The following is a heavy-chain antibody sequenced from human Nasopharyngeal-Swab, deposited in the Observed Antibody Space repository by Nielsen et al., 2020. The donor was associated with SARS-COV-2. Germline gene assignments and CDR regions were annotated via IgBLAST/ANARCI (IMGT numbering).Heavy chain of an antibody. J-gene: IGHJ4*02. CDR2: IIVNLGMT. CDR1: GGTFSKYA. V-gene: IGHV1-69*10. Sequence: SSVKVSCKVSGGTFSKYAISWVRQAPGQGLEWMGGIIVNLGMTKYAQKSKDSVIINADESTGTAYMELSSLRSEDTAVYYCATWGIGYGENAHATFDSWGQGTQVTVSS. D-gene: IGHD4-17*01. CDR3: ATWGIGYGENAHATFDS.